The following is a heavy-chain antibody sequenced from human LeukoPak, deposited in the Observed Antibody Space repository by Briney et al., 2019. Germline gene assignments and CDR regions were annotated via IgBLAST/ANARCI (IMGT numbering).Heavy chain of an antibody. V-gene: IGHV3-48*03. J-gene: IGHJ4*02. Sequence: GGSLRLSCVASGFTFGGYDMNWVRQAPGKGLEWISHISSSGSDTNYADSVNGRFTISRDNAQNSLYLQMSSLRAEDTAVYYCARDSCVDVLAAYYKGGIDYWGQGTLVTVST. CDR3: ARDSCVDVLAAYYKGGIDY. CDR1: GFTFGGYD. CDR2: ISSSGSDT. D-gene: IGHD3-9*01.